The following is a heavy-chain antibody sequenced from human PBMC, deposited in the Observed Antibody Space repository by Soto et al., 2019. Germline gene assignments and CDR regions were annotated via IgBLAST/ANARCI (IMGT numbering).Heavy chain of an antibody. D-gene: IGHD3-10*01. Sequence: GGSLRLSCAASGFTFSSYEMNRVRQAPGKGLEWVSYISSSGSTIYYADSVKGRFTISRDNAKNSLYLQMNSLRAEDTAVYYCASGITMVRGVSGAFDIWGQGTMVTVSS. V-gene: IGHV3-48*03. CDR1: GFTFSSYE. J-gene: IGHJ3*02. CDR2: ISSSGSTI. CDR3: ASGITMVRGVSGAFDI.